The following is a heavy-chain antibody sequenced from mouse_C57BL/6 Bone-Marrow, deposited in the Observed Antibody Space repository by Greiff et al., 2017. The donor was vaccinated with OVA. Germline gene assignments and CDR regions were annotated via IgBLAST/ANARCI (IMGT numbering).Heavy chain of an antibody. J-gene: IGHJ4*01. D-gene: IGHD1-1*01. V-gene: IGHV1-64*01. CDR2: IHPNSGST. CDR3: ARDLIYYYGSSYGNAMDY. Sequence: VKLQQPGAELVKPGASVKLSCKASGYTFTSYWMHWVKQRPGQGLEWIGMIHPNSGSTNYNEKFKSKATLTVDKSSSTAYMQLSSLTSEDSAVYYCARDLIYYYGSSYGNAMDYWGQGTSVTASS. CDR1: GYTFTSYW.